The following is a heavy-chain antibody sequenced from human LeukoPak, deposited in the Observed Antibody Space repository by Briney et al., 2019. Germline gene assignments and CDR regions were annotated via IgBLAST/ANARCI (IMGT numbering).Heavy chain of an antibody. Sequence: GGSLRLSCEASGFTFSNYNMNWVRQAPGQRLEWVSSITSSSSYVFYADSVKGRFTISRDNAKNSLYLQMNSLRAEDTAVYYCARVIYTSSSVDYWGQGTLVTVSS. J-gene: IGHJ4*02. CDR3: ARVIYTSSSVDY. CDR2: ITSSSSYV. CDR1: GFTFSNYN. D-gene: IGHD6-6*01. V-gene: IGHV3-21*01.